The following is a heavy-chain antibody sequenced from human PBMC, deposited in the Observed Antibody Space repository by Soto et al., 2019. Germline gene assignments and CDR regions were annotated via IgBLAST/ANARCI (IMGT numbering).Heavy chain of an antibody. D-gene: IGHD5-18*01. CDR1: GYTFTSYY. V-gene: IGHV1-46*03. Sequence: ASVKVSCKASGYTFTSYYMHWVRQAPGQGLEWMGIINPRGGSTSYAQKFQGRVTMTRDTCTSTVYMELSCLRSEDTAVYYCGRVFYWIQRGEESVDVFDIWGQGKMVTVSS. J-gene: IGHJ3*02. CDR2: INPRGGST. CDR3: GRVFYWIQRGEESVDVFDI.